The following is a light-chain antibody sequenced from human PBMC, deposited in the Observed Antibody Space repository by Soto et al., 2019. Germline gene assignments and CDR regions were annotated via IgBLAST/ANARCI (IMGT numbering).Light chain of an antibody. V-gene: IGKV1-39*01. CDR1: QSISSY. Sequence: DIQMTQSPSSLSASVGDKVTITCRASQSISSYLNWYQQKPGKAPKLLMYAASSLQSGVPSRFSGSGSGTDFTLTISSLQPEDFATYNCQQSYSTPTFGQGTKVEIK. CDR3: QQSYSTPT. CDR2: AAS. J-gene: IGKJ1*01.